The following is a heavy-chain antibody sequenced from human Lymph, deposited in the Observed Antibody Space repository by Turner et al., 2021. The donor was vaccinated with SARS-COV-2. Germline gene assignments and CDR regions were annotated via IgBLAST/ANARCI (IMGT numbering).Heavy chain of an antibody. J-gene: IGHJ4*02. Sequence: QVQLVLSGAEVTKPGAAVKVSCKVSGYTLTELSIHWVRQAPGKGLEWMGGFDPEDGETIYEQKFQGRVTMTEDTSTDTAYMELSSLRSEDTAVYYCATLKSNWKILTGRYYFDFWGQGTLVTVSS. CDR1: GYTLTELS. CDR2: FDPEDGET. D-gene: IGHD1-1*01. V-gene: IGHV1-24*01. CDR3: ATLKSNWKILTGRYYFDF.